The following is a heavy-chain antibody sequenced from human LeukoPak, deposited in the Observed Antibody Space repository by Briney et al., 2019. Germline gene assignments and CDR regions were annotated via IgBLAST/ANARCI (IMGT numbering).Heavy chain of an antibody. V-gene: IGHV3-21*01. D-gene: IGHD2-2*02. Sequence: GGSLRLSCAASGFTFSSYSMNWVRQAPGKGLEWVSSISSSSSYIYYADSVKGRFTISRDNAKNSLYLQMNSLRAEDTAVYYCARGDQLLYPFDYWGQGTLVTVSS. CDR3: ARGDQLLYPFDY. CDR2: ISSSSSYI. CDR1: GFTFSSYS. J-gene: IGHJ4*02.